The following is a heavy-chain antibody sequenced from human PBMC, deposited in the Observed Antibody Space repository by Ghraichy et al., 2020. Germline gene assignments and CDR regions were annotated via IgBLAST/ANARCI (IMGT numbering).Heavy chain of an antibody. D-gene: IGHD2-21*01. V-gene: IGHV4-59*01. Sequence: SETLSLTCTVSGGSITTYYWTWIRQPPGKGLEWIGYISYSGSTSYNPSLRSRVTISIHTSKNQFSLKLSSVTAADTAVYYCARGWGFGDWYFDLWGRGTLVTVSS. J-gene: IGHJ2*01. CDR1: GGSITTYY. CDR2: ISYSGST. CDR3: ARGWGFGDWYFDL.